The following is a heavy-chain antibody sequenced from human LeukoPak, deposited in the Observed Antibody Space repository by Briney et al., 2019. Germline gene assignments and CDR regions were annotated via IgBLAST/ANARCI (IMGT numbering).Heavy chain of an antibody. J-gene: IGHJ4*02. D-gene: IGHD3-3*02. CDR2: ISDTSYTI. V-gene: IGHV3-48*02. CDR1: GFTFSSYA. CDR3: ARAFLGGDY. Sequence: QPGRSLRLSCAASGFTFSSYAMHWVRQAPGKGLEWVSYISDTSYTIYYADSVKGRFTISRDNAKNSLYLQMSRLRDEDTAVYYCARAFLGGDYWGQGTLVTVSS.